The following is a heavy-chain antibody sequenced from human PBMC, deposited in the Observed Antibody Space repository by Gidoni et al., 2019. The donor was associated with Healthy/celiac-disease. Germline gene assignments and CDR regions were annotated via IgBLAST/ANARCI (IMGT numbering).Heavy chain of an antibody. CDR2: IIPILGIA. CDR1: GGTFSSYA. D-gene: IGHD3-22*01. V-gene: IGHV1-69*04. Sequence: QVQLVQSGAAVKKPGSSVKVSCKASGGTFSSYAISWVRQAPGQGLEWMGRIIPILGIANYAQKFQGRVTITADKSTSTAYMELSSLRSEDTAVYYCARDDLIVGDYFDYWGQGTLVTVSS. CDR3: ARDDLIVGDYFDY. J-gene: IGHJ4*02.